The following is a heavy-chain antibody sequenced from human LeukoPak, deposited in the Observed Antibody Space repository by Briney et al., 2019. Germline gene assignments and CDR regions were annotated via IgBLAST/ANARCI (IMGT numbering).Heavy chain of an antibody. D-gene: IGHD1-14*01. CDR3: ARDKPPGY. Sequence: AGGSLRLSCAASGFTFNTYAMTWLRQAPGKGLEWVSALSSTGINTYYADSVKGRFTISRDNSKNMLYLQMNGLRVEDTAVYYCARDKPPGYWGQGTLVTVSS. CDR1: GFTFNTYA. V-gene: IGHV3-23*01. CDR2: LSSTGINT. J-gene: IGHJ4*02.